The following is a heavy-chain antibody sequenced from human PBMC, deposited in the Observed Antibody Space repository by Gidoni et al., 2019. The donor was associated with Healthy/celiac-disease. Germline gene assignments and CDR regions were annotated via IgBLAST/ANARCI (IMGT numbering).Heavy chain of an antibody. CDR2: ISAYNGNT. Sequence: QVQLVQSEAEVKKPGGSVTVSCNASGYTCSSYGISWVRQSPGKGLEWMEWISAYNGNTNYAQKLQGRVTMTPDTSTSTAYMELRRLRSDDTAVYYCARDVGSSWTRVGDYWGQGTLVTVSS. J-gene: IGHJ4*02. CDR3: ARDVGSSWTRVGDY. D-gene: IGHD6-13*01. CDR1: GYTCSSYG. V-gene: IGHV1-18*04.